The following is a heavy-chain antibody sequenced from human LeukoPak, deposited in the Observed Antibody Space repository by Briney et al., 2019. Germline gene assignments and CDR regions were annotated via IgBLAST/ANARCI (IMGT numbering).Heavy chain of an antibody. J-gene: IGHJ4*02. CDR1: GGSISSYY. CDR3: ASTVRERGGYFDY. Sequence: SETLSLTCTVSGGSISSYYWSWVRQPPGKGLEWIGYIYYSGITNYNPSLKSRVTISVDTSKNQFSLKLSSVTAADTAVYYCASTVRERGGYFDYWGQGTLVTVPS. V-gene: IGHV4-59*01. D-gene: IGHD3-10*01. CDR2: IYYSGIT.